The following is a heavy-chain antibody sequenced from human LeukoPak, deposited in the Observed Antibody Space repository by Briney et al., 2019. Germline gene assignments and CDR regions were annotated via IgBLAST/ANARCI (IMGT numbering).Heavy chain of an antibody. CDR2: IIPIFGTA. J-gene: IGHJ4*02. CDR1: GGTFSSYA. V-gene: IGHV1-69*13. CDR3: ARDSGGYDPSPFNY. D-gene: IGHD5-12*01. Sequence: SVKVSCKASGGTFSSYAISWVRQAPGQGLEWMGGIIPIFGTANYAQKFQGRVTITADESTSIAYMELSSLRSEDTAVYYCARDSGGYDPSPFNYWGQGTLVTVSS.